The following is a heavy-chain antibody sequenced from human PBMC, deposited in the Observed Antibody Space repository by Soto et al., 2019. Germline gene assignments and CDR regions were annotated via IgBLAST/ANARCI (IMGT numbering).Heavy chain of an antibody. Sequence: SETLSLTCAVYGGSFSGYYWSWIRQPPGKGLEWIGEINHSGSTNYNPSLKSRVTISVDTSKNQFSLKLSSVTAADTAVYYCGRGGRTATDAFDIWGQGTMVTVSS. V-gene: IGHV4-34*01. CDR3: GRGGRTATDAFDI. J-gene: IGHJ3*02. CDR2: INHSGST. CDR1: GGSFSGYY.